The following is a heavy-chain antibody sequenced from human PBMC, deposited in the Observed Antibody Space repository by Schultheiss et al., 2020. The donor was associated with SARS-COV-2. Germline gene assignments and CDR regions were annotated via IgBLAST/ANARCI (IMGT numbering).Heavy chain of an antibody. CDR2: IYYSGST. CDR3: ARGRYSRGMDV. J-gene: IGHJ6*02. D-gene: IGHD1-1*01. V-gene: IGHV4-61*08. CDR1: GGSISSGGYY. Sequence: SETLSLTCTVSGGSISSGGYYWSWIRQPPGKGLEWIGYIYYSGSTNYNPSLKSRVTISVDTSKNQFSLKLSSVTAADTAVYYCARGRYSRGMDVWGQGTTVTVSS.